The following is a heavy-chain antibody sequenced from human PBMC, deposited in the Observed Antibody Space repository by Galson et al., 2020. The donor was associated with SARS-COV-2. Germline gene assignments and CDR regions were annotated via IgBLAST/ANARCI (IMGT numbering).Heavy chain of an antibody. Sequence: SETLSLTCAVSGTSISSGSYSWNWIRQRPGKGLEWIGYISHSGGTYYNPSLKSRVTISGDRSKNQFSLRLSSVTAADTAVYYCARLHYGEYAPEAFDIWGPGTRVTVAS. V-gene: IGHV4-30-2*01. D-gene: IGHD4-17*01. CDR2: ISHSGGT. CDR3: ARLHYGEYAPEAFDI. CDR1: GTSISSGSYS. J-gene: IGHJ3*02.